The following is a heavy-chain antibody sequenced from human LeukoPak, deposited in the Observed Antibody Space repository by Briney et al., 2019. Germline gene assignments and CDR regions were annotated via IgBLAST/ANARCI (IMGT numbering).Heavy chain of an antibody. CDR2: ISYDGTNK. CDR3: ARRDAASDDYGYYFDN. V-gene: IGHV3-30-3*01. Sequence: GRSLRLSCAASGFTFSRYPMHWVRQAPGKGLEWVAVISYDGTNKYYAESVMGRFTISRDNSKNTLYLQMNSLRPEDMAVYYCARRDAASDDYGYYFDNWGQGTLVTVSS. D-gene: IGHD4/OR15-4a*01. J-gene: IGHJ4*02. CDR1: GFTFSRYP.